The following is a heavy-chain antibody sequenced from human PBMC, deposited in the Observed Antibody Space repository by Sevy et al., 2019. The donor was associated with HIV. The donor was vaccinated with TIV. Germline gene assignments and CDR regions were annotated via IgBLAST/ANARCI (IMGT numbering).Heavy chain of an antibody. Sequence: GGSLRLSCVVSGITFSTSGMHWVRQAPGKGLEWVAVISYHGRDKFYADSVKGRFTISRDNSKNILHLQMISLRAEETAVYYCAKDFTGYNGMDVWGQGTMVTVSS. CDR3: AKDFTGYNGMDV. CDR2: ISYHGRDK. D-gene: IGHD3-9*01. CDR1: GITFSTSG. J-gene: IGHJ6*02. V-gene: IGHV3-30*18.